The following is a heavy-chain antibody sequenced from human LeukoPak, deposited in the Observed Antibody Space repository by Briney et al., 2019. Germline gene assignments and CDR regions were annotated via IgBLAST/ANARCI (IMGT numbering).Heavy chain of an antibody. CDR2: ISYDGNNK. D-gene: IGHD3-22*01. Sequence: GGSPRLSCAASRLTFSNYAMHWVRQAPGKGLEWVAVISYDGNNKYYADSVKGRFTIPRDNSKNTLYVQMNSLRAEDTAVYYCATYSSLNRREFQYWGQGTLLTVSS. V-gene: IGHV3-30-3*01. CDR1: RLTFSNYA. CDR3: ATYSSLNRREFQY. J-gene: IGHJ1*01.